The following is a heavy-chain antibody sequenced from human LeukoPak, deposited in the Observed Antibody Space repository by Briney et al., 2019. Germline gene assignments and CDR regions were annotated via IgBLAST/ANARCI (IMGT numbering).Heavy chain of an antibody. V-gene: IGHV4-4*07. CDR2: IYTSGST. D-gene: IGHD3-22*01. CDR3: AGSYYDSSGYYYTFGY. J-gene: IGHJ4*02. Sequence: PSETLSLTCTVSGGSISSCYWSWIRQPAGKGLEWIGRIYTSGSTNYNPSLKSRVTMSVDTSKNQFSLKLSSVTAADTAVYYCAGSYYDSSGYYYTFGYWGQGTLVTVSS. CDR1: GGSISSCY.